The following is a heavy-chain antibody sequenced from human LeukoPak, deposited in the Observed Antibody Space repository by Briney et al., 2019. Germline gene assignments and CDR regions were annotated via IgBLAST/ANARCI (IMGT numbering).Heavy chain of an antibody. V-gene: IGHV4-34*01. D-gene: IGHD2-15*01. Sequence: PSETLSLTCAVYGGSFSGYYWSWIRQPPGKGLEWIGEINHSGSTNYNPSLKSRVTISVDTSKNQFSLKLSSVTAADTAVYYCARGLGYCSGGGCYPHFFGYWGQGTLVTVSS. J-gene: IGHJ4*02. CDR1: GGSFSGYY. CDR2: INHSGST. CDR3: ARGLGYCSGGGCYPHFFGY.